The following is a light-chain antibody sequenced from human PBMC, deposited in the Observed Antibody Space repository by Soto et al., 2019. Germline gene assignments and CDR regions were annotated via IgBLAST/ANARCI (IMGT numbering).Light chain of an antibody. J-gene: IGLJ1*01. Sequence: QSALAQPASVSGSPGQSIAISCTGTSSDVGRCNYVSWFQQHPGKAPKLMIYDVSNRPSGVSDRFSGSKSGNTASLTISGLQAEDEADYYCSSYTSSNTFVFGTGTKLTVL. CDR3: SSYTSSNTFV. CDR1: SSDVGRCNY. V-gene: IGLV2-14*01. CDR2: DVS.